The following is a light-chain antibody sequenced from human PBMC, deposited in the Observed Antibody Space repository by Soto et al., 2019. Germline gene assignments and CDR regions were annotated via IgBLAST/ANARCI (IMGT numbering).Light chain of an antibody. CDR1: QNINSW. Sequence: DIPMAHSPSTLAAPVAYRSTITFRASQNINSWLAWYQQKPGKAPNLLIHDASTLESGVPSRFSGSRSGTEFTLTISGLQPDDFATYYCQQYHSYWTFGQGTKVDIK. CDR2: DAS. J-gene: IGKJ1*01. CDR3: QQYHSYWT. V-gene: IGKV1-5*01.